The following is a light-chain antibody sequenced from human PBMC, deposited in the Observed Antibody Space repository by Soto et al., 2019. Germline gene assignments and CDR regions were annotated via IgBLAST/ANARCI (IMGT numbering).Light chain of an antibody. J-gene: IGKJ1*01. Sequence: ETVLTQSPGTLSSSPGERATLSCRASQTIRSNYLAWYRQTPGQAPGLLIYGASNRATGIADRFSGSGSGTDFTLIISRLEPEDFALYYCQQCGSSPWTFGQGTKVEIK. CDR3: QQCGSSPWT. CDR1: QTIRSNY. CDR2: GAS. V-gene: IGKV3-20*01.